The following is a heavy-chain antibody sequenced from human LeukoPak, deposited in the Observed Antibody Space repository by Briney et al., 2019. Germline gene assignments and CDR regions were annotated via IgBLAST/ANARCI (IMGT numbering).Heavy chain of an antibody. J-gene: IGHJ4*02. D-gene: IGHD3-16*01. CDR3: TKALGGTSY. CDR1: GGSFSDYY. Sequence: SETLSLTCAVYGGSFSDYYYNWVRQPPGKGLEWIGEINHSGGSSYNPSLKSRVTISLDTSKNQFSLKLTSVTAADTAVYYCTKALGGTSYWGQGTLVTVSS. CDR2: INHSGGS. V-gene: IGHV4-34*01.